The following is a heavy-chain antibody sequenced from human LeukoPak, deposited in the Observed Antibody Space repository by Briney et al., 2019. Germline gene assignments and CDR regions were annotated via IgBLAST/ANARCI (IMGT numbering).Heavy chain of an antibody. CDR3: ARGINYDFWSGYWAFDY. J-gene: IGHJ4*02. D-gene: IGHD3-3*01. CDR2: IIPIFGTA. V-gene: IGHV1-69*13. Sequence: SVKVSCKASGGTFSSYAISWVRQAPGQGLEWMGGIIPIFGTANYAQKFQGRVTITADESTSTAYMELSSLRSEDTAVYYCARGINYDFWSGYWAFDYWGQGTLVTVSS. CDR1: GGTFSSYA.